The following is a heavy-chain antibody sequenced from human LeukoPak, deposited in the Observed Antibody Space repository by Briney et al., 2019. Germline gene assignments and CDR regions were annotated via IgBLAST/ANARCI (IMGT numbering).Heavy chain of an antibody. CDR3: ARGFGGATTSFDY. CDR1: GGSVSSGTYY. CDR2: IYYSGTT. Sequence: PSETLSLTCTVSGGSVSSGTYYWSWIRQPPGKGLEWIGYIYYSGTTNYNPSLKSRVTISIDTSRNQSSLKLSSVTAADTAVYYCARGFGGATTSFDYWGQGTLVTVSS. V-gene: IGHV4-61*01. D-gene: IGHD1-26*01. J-gene: IGHJ4*02.